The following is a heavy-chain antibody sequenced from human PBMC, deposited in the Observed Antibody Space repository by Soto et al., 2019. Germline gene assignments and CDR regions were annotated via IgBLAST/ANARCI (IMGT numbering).Heavy chain of an antibody. D-gene: IGHD6-19*01. J-gene: IGHJ3*02. V-gene: IGHV6-1*01. CDR3: ARGGRVGQWLVMGRELPDAFDI. CDR2: TYYRSKWYN. Sequence: SQTLSLTCAISGDSVSSNSAAWNWIRQSPSRGLEWLGRTYYRSKWYNDYAVSVKSRITINPDTSKNQFSLQLNSVTPEDTAVYYCARGGRVGQWLVMGRELPDAFDIWGQGTMVTV. CDR1: GDSVSSNSAA.